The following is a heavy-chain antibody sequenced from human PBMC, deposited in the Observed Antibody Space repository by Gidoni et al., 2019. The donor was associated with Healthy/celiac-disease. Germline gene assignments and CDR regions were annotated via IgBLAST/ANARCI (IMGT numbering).Heavy chain of an antibody. V-gene: IGHV3-21*01. CDR1: GFTFSSYS. D-gene: IGHD3-9*01. J-gene: IGHJ4*02. Sequence: EVQLVESGGGLVKPGGSLRRSCAASGFTFSSYSMNWVRQAPGKGLEWVSSISSSSSYIYYADSVKGRFTISRDNAKNSLYLQMNSLRAEDTAVYYCARGPAHFDWLLGIDYWGQGTLVTVSS. CDR2: ISSSSSYI. CDR3: ARGPAHFDWLLGIDY.